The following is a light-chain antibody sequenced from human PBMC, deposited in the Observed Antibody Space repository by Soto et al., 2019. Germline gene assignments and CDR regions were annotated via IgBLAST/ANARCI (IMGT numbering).Light chain of an antibody. J-gene: IGKJ3*01. Sequence: EIVLMQSPDTLSLSPGERATLSCRASESISSHYIAWYQQKPGQAPRLLIFGASTRATGIPDRFSGSWSGTDFTLTISRLETEDFAVYYCQNFGDSPFNFVPGTQVDIK. CDR3: QNFGDSPFN. CDR2: GAS. V-gene: IGKV3-20*01. CDR1: ESISSHY.